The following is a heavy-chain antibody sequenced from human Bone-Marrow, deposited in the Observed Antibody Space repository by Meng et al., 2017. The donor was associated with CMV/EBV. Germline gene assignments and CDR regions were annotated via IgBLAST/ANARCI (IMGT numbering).Heavy chain of an antibody. V-gene: IGHV1-46*01. CDR3: ARNPTALRYFDWLTTNWFDP. D-gene: IGHD3-9*01. Sequence: TSYYRHWMRQAPGQGLEWMGMINPSGGSTSYAQKFQGRVTMTRDTSTSTVYMKLSSLRSEDTAVYYCARNPTALRYFDWLTTNWFDPWGQGTLVTVSS. CDR2: INPSGGST. CDR1: TSYY. J-gene: IGHJ5*02.